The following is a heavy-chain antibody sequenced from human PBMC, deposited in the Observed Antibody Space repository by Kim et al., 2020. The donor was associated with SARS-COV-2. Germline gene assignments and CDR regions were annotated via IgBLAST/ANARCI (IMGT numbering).Heavy chain of an antibody. CDR2: LSGSGNST. J-gene: IGHJ6*02. Sequence: GGSLRLSCAASGFTFNKYVMRWVRQAPGKGLEWVSSLSGSGNSTYYADSVKSRFTISRDNSKNMLYLQMYSLRAEDTAVYYCAKELSQWELLNYGMDVWGRGTTVTVSS. V-gene: IGHV3-23*01. CDR3: AKELSQWELLNYGMDV. CDR1: GFTFNKYV. D-gene: IGHD1-26*01.